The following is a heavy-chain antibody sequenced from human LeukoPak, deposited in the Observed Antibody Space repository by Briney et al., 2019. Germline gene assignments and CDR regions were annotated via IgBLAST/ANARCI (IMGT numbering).Heavy chain of an antibody. Sequence: ASVKVPCKASGGIFANYAISWVRKAPGQGLEWMGGIIPIFGSGHSAQKFQGRLTITADESTRTTYMELSSLRSEDTAVYYCAKGHDDFRQFDLWGQGTLVIVSS. CDR3: AKGHDDFRQFDL. CDR2: IIPIFGSG. D-gene: IGHD3-3*01. V-gene: IGHV1-69*01. J-gene: IGHJ4*02. CDR1: GGIFANYA.